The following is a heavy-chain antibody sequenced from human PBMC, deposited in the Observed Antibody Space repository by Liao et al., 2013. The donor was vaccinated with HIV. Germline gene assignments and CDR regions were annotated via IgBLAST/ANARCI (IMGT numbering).Heavy chain of an antibody. D-gene: IGHD4-17*01. CDR2: VHSSGSA. V-gene: IGHV4-4*07. CDR3: ARRLRGAFDI. Sequence: QVQLQESGPGLVKPSETLSLTCSVSGGSINSYYWNWIRQPAGKGLEWIGRVHSSGSANYSPSLRSRATISVDTSKNQFSLKLTSVSAADTAVYYCARRLRGAFDIWGQGTMVTVSS. CDR1: GGSINSYY. J-gene: IGHJ3*02.